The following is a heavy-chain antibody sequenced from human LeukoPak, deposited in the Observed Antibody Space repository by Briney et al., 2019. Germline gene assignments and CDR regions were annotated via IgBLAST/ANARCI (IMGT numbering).Heavy chain of an antibody. Sequence: ASVKVSCKASGYTFTGYYMHWVRQAPGQGLEWMGWINPNSGGTNYAQKFQGWVTMTRDTSISTAYMELSRLRSDDTAVYYCARGTAVAGISGPDAFDIWGQGTMVTVSS. CDR1: GYTFTGYY. J-gene: IGHJ3*02. D-gene: IGHD6-19*01. CDR3: ARGTAVAGISGPDAFDI. V-gene: IGHV1-2*04. CDR2: INPNSGGT.